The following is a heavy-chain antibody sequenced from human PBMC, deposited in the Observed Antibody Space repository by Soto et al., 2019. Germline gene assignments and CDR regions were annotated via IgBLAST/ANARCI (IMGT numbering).Heavy chain of an antibody. CDR1: GGSISSGGYY. CDR2: IYYSGST. CDR3: ATSVVVTAIRSEYFDY. D-gene: IGHD2-21*02. V-gene: IGHV4-31*03. J-gene: IGHJ4*02. Sequence: SETLSLTCTVSGGSISSGGYYWSWIRQHPGKGLEWIGYIYYSGSTYYNPSLKSRVTISVDTSKNQFSLKLSSVNAADTAVYYCATSVVVTAIRSEYFDYWGQGTLVTVSS.